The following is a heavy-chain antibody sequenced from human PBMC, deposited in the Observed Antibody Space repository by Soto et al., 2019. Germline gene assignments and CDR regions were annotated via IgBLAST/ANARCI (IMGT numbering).Heavy chain of an antibody. CDR3: AREGYTFGPGAVRGAFDI. CDR1: GGTFGSNA. J-gene: IGHJ3*02. D-gene: IGHD1-1*01. CDR2: IIPIFGTT. V-gene: IGHV1-69*15. Sequence: QVQLVQSETEVRKPGSSVKVSCKASGGTFGSNAISWVRQAPGQGLEWMGNIIPIFGTTKKAQNFQDRVTVTADESTNTAYMELSSLTSEDTAIYYCAREGYTFGPGAVRGAFDIWGQGKMVTVSS.